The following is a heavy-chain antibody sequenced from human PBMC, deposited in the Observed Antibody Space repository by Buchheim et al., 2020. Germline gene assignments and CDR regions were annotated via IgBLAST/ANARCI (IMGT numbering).Heavy chain of an antibody. CDR1: GFTFRSDW. J-gene: IGHJ4*02. CDR2: INQDGSER. Sequence: EVQLVESGGGSVQPGGSLRLSYTGFGFTFRSDWMDWVRQAPGKGLEWVANINQDGSERYYVDSVRGRFTISRDNAKNSVFLQMDSLRAEDTAVYYCSRTLDDWGQGIL. V-gene: IGHV3-7*01. CDR3: SRTLDD.